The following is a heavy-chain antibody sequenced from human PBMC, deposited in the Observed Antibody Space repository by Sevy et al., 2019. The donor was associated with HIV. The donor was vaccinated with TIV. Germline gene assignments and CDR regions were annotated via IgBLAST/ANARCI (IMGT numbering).Heavy chain of an antibody. Sequence: GGSLRLSCATSEFTFSSYSMNWVRQAPGNGLEWVSSISGGGTYIYYADSVKGRFTIPRDNAKNSLSLQMNSLRAEDTAVYYCARGTHDYGDYDRDAFDIWGQGTMVTVSS. CDR1: EFTFSSYS. CDR3: ARGTHDYGDYDRDAFDI. D-gene: IGHD4-17*01. CDR2: ISGGGTYI. J-gene: IGHJ3*02. V-gene: IGHV3-21*01.